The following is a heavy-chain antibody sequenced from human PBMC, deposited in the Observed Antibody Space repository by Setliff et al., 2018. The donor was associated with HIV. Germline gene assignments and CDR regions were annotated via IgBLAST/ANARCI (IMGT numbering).Heavy chain of an antibody. CDR1: DYIFLSYG. V-gene: IGHV1-18*01. J-gene: IGHJ4*02. D-gene: IGHD3-3*01. CDR3: ARYNFWSGYESDY. Sequence: ASVKVSCKTSDYIFLSYGISWVRQAPGQGLEWMGWVSPYNGDTKYAQKFQGRVTMTTDTSARTGYMELRNLRSDDTAVYYCARYNFWSGYESDYWGQGTLGTVSS. CDR2: VSPYNGDT.